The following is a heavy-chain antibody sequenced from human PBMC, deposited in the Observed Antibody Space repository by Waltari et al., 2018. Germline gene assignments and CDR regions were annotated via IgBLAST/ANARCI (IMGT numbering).Heavy chain of an antibody. Sequence: QVHLVQSGAEVKKPGASVKVSCKASGYTFTGYYIQWVRRGPGQGLGWMGRINPNSGDTNYAQKFQGRVTLTRDTSINTAYMELSSLKSDDTAVYYCARDLGSDYGNRDYWGQGTLVTVPS. CDR2: INPNSGDT. CDR3: ARDLGSDYGNRDY. V-gene: IGHV1-2*06. D-gene: IGHD4-17*01. CDR1: GYTFTGYY. J-gene: IGHJ4*02.